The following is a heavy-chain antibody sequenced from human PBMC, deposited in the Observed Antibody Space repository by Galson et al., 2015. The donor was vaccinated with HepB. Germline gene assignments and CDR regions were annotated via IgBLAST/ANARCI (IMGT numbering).Heavy chain of an antibody. CDR2: IFPGDSDT. Sequence: QSGAEVKKAGESLKISCKGSGYSFTSYNIGWVRQVPGKGLEWMGIIFPGDSDTRYSPSFQGQVTISADKSISTAYLQWSSLKASDTAMYYCARVLYTYTSSWLPEYFQHWGQGTLVTVSS. CDR3: ARVLYTYTSSWLPEYFQH. J-gene: IGHJ1*01. D-gene: IGHD6-13*01. V-gene: IGHV5-51*03. CDR1: GYSFTSYN.